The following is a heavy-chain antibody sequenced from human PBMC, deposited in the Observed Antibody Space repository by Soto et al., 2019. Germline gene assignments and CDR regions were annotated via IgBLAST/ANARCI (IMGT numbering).Heavy chain of an antibody. D-gene: IGHD3-10*01. J-gene: IGHJ4*02. CDR3: ATVRRFGELRALY. V-gene: IGHV3-23*01. CDR1: GFTFSSYA. CDR2: IGVSGDTT. Sequence: EVQLLESGGGLVQPGGSLRLSCAASGFTFSSYAMSWVRQDPGKGLEWVSAIGVSGDTTYYADSVKGRFTISRDNSKNTLYLQMGSLRAEETAVYYCATVRRFGELRALYWGQGTLVTVSS.